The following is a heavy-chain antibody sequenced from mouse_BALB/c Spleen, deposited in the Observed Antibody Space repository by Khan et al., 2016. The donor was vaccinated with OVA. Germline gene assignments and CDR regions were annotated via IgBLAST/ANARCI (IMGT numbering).Heavy chain of an antibody. CDR1: GYTFTTAG. D-gene: IGHD2-14*01. V-gene: IGHV9-4*02. CDR2: INTHSGVL. J-gene: IGHJ1*01. Sequence: QIQLVQSGPELKKPGETVRISCKASGYTFTTAGMQWVQKMPGKGLKWIGWINTHSGVLKYAEDFKGRFAFSLETSASTAYLQISNLKNEDTATYFCARSYRYYWYFDVWGAGTTVTVSS. CDR3: ARSYRYYWYFDV.